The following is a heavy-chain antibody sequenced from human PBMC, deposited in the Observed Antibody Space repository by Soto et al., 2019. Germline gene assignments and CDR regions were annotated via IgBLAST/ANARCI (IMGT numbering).Heavy chain of an antibody. CDR1: GFIVSRNY. Sequence: GSLRLSCAASGFIVSRNYMSWVRQAPGKGLEWVSYIGIGSSTKYYADSVKGRFTISRDNAKNSLYLQMNSLRAEDTAVYYCARDQLYYNDISGRPLNAFDVWGQGTMVT. V-gene: IGHV3-48*01. CDR2: IGIGSSTK. D-gene: IGHD3-22*01. CDR3: ARDQLYYNDISGRPLNAFDV. J-gene: IGHJ3*01.